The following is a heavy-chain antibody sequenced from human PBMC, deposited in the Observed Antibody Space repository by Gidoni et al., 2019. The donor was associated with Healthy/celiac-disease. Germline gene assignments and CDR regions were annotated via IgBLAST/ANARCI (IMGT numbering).Heavy chain of an antibody. J-gene: IGHJ4*02. CDR3: AKASIVVVPASLDY. CDR1: GCTVSSYA. CDR2: ISCSGGSP. D-gene: IGHD2-2*01. V-gene: IGHV3-23*04. Sequence: EVQLVESGGGLVQPGGSVRRCWAAAGCTVSSYAMSWVRQAPGKGLEWVSAISCSGGSPYYADSVKGRFTISRDNSKNTLYLQMNSLRAEDTAVYYCAKASIVVVPASLDYWGQGTLVTVSS.